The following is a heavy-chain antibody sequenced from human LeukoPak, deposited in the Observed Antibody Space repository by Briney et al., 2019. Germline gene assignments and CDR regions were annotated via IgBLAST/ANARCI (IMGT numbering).Heavy chain of an antibody. CDR3: ARERIDYDSSGYYTYYFDY. Sequence: ASETLSLTCTVSGGPISGYYWSWIRQPPGKGLEWIGYIYYSGSTNYNPSLKSRVTISVDTSKNQFSLKLSSVTAADTAVYYCARERIDYDSSGYYTYYFDYWGQGTLVTVSS. J-gene: IGHJ4*02. D-gene: IGHD3-22*01. CDR2: IYYSGST. V-gene: IGHV4-59*01. CDR1: GGPISGYY.